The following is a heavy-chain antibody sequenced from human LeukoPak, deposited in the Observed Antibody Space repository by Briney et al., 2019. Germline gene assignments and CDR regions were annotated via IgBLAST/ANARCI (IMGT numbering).Heavy chain of an antibody. CDR3: ARGRQQWLVGGAFDI. V-gene: IGHV1-18*01. D-gene: IGHD6-19*01. J-gene: IGHJ3*02. CDR2: ISAYNGNT. Sequence: ASVKVSCKAPGYTFINYVISWVRQAPGQGLEWMGWISAYNGNTNYAQKFQGRVTMTTDTSTSTVYMELRSLTSDDTAVYYCARGRQQWLVGGAFDIWGQGTMVTVSS. CDR1: GYTFINYV.